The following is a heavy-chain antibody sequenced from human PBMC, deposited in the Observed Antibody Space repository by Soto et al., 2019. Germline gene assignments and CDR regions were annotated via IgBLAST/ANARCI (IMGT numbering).Heavy chain of an antibody. Sequence: QVQLVESGGGVVQPGRSLRLSCAASGFTFSSYGMHWVHQAPGKGLEWVAVIWYDGSNKYYADSVKGRFTISRDNSKNTLYLQMNSLRAEDTAVYYCARALEQQPTPLCDYWGQGTLVTVSS. D-gene: IGHD6-13*01. CDR3: ARALEQQPTPLCDY. V-gene: IGHV3-33*01. J-gene: IGHJ4*02. CDR2: IWYDGSNK. CDR1: GFTFSSYG.